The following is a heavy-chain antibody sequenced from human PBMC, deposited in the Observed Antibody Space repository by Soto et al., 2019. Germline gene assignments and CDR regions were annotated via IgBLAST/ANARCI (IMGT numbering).Heavy chain of an antibody. D-gene: IGHD4-4*01. J-gene: IGHJ4*02. CDR3: ARDSSRAPNYSNRKGIDY. CDR2: IYYSGST. V-gene: IGHV4-31*03. CDR1: GGSISSGGYY. Sequence: SETLSLTCTVSGGSISSGGYYWSWIRQHPGKGLEWIGYIYYSGSTYYNPSLKSRVTISVDTSKNQFSLKLSSVTAADTAVYYCARDSSRAPNYSNRKGIDYWGQGTLVTVSS.